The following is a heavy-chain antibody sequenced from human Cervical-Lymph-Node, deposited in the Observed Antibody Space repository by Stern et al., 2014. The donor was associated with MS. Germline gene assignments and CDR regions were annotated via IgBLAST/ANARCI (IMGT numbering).Heavy chain of an antibody. J-gene: IGHJ4*02. Sequence: QVQLVQSGSELKKPGASVKVSCKASGYTLTNYPINWVRQAPGQGLEGMGWLNTNTGNSTYAQAFTRRVAFSLDTSVSTAYLQISNLKAEDTAVYYCARDFLDTAMITRSDYLDCWGQGTLVTVSS. CDR1: GYTLTNYP. CDR2: LNTNTGNS. CDR3: ARDFLDTAMITRSDYLDC. D-gene: IGHD5-18*01. V-gene: IGHV7-4-1*02.